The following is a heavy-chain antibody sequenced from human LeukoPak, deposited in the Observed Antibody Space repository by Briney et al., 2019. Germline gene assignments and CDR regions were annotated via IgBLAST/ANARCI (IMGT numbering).Heavy chain of an antibody. CDR2: FDPEDGET. CDR3: ASSGWLRAFDY. D-gene: IGHD6-19*01. CDR1: GYTLTELS. Sequence: ASVTVSCTVSGYTLTELSMHWVRQAPGKGLEWMGGFDPEDGETIYAQKFQGRVTMTEDTSTDTAYMELSSLRSEDTAVYHCASSGWLRAFDYWGQGTLVTVSS. J-gene: IGHJ4*02. V-gene: IGHV1-24*01.